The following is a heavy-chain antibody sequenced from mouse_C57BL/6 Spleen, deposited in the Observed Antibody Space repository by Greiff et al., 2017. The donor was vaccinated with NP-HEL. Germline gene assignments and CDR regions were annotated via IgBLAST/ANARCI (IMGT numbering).Heavy chain of an antibody. Sequence: VQLQQSGPELVKPGASVKISCKASGYAFSSSWMNWVKQRPGKGLEWIGRIYPGDGDTNYNGKFKGKATLTADKSSSTAYMQLSSLTSEDSAVYFCARQLRLSWFADWGQGTLVTVSA. CDR2: IYPGDGDT. V-gene: IGHV1-82*01. D-gene: IGHD3-2*02. J-gene: IGHJ3*01. CDR3: ARQLRLSWFAD. CDR1: GYAFSSSW.